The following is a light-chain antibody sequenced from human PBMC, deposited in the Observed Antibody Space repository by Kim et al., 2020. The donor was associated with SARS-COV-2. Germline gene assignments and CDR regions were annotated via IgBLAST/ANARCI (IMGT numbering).Light chain of an antibody. CDR1: RSVRSN. CDR3: QQYNDWPLT. J-gene: IGKJ4*01. V-gene: IGKV3-15*01. CDR2: GAS. Sequence: VSQGERVALSCRASRSVRSNLAWYQQKAGQVPRLLIYGASTRATDIPARFSGSGSGTEFALTISSLQSEDFAVYYCQQYNDWPLTFGGGTKVDIK.